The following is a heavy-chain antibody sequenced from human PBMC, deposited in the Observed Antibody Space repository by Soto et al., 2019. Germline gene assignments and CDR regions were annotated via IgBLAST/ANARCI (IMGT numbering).Heavy chain of an antibody. D-gene: IGHD2-2*01. CDR2: ISSSGSTI. CDR3: ARTSCSSTSCYYYYYYMDV. CDR1: GFTFSDYY. J-gene: IGHJ6*03. V-gene: IGHV3-11*01. Sequence: GGSLRLSCAASGFTFSDYYMSWIRQAPGKGLEWVSYISSSGSTIYYADSVKGRFTISRDNAKNSLYLQMNSLRAEDTAVYYCARTSCSSTSCYYYYYYMDVWGKGTTVTVSS.